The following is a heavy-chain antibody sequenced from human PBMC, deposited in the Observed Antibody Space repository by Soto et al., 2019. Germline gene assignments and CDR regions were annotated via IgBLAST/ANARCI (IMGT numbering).Heavy chain of an antibody. J-gene: IGHJ6*02. Sequence: QVQLVQSGAEVKKPGSSVKVSCRASGDTFSSYTVTWVRQAPGRGLEWLGRIIPVLGTTDYAQKFKGRVTITADKSTNIVYMELSSLRSEDRAVYYCARRRYCGYDCYHKHYYGMDVWGQGTTVTVAS. D-gene: IGHD2-21*02. CDR1: GDTFSSYT. CDR2: IIPVLGTT. CDR3: ARRRYCGYDCYHKHYYGMDV. V-gene: IGHV1-69*08.